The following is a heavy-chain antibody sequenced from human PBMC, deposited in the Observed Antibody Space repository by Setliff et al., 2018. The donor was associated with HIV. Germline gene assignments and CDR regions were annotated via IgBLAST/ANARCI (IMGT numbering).Heavy chain of an antibody. D-gene: IGHD6-6*01. Sequence: ASVKVSCKASGYTFTGYYMHWVRQAPGQGLEWMGRINPNSGGTNYAQRFQGSVTMTRDTSISTAYMELSRLRSDDTAVYYCARGHSSSAYDAYDIWGQGTMVTVSS. CDR2: INPNSGGT. J-gene: IGHJ3*02. CDR1: GYTFTGYY. V-gene: IGHV1-2*06. CDR3: ARGHSSSAYDAYDI.